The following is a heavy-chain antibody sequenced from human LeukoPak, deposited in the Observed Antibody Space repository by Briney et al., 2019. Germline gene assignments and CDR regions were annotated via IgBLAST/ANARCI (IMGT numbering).Heavy chain of an antibody. J-gene: IGHJ4*02. V-gene: IGHV1-46*01. CDR3: ARDYGSDVRTRPFDY. D-gene: IGHD3-10*02. Sequence: APVKISCKASGYTFTSYYMHWVRQAPGQGLEWMGIINPSGGSTSYAQKFQGRVTMTRDTSTSTVYMELSSLRSEDTAVYYCARDYGSDVRTRPFDYWGQGTLVTVSS. CDR2: INPSGGST. CDR1: GYTFTSYY.